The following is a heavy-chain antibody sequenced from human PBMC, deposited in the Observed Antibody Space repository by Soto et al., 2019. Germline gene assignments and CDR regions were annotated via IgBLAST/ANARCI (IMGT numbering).Heavy chain of an antibody. D-gene: IGHD2-15*01. Sequence: VQLVESGGGLVQPGGSLRVSCAASGFTFSDHDMHWIRQPAGKGLEWVSSIDAAGDTYYPDSVKGRFTISRDNAKNSFYLQMNSLRAGDTAVYYCARTRDGYYGLDVWGQGTTVTVSS. J-gene: IGHJ6*02. CDR3: ARTRDGYYGLDV. CDR1: GFTFSDHD. CDR2: IDAAGDT. V-gene: IGHV3-13*01.